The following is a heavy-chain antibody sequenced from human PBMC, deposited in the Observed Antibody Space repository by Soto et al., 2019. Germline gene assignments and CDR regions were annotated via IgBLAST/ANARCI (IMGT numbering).Heavy chain of an antibody. J-gene: IGHJ4*02. CDR3: AGDRGYCSGGRCHRTLDY. CDR1: GGSISSGGYY. CDR2: MYHSGST. V-gene: IGHV4-31*02. D-gene: IGHD2-15*01. Sequence: QVQLQESGPGLVKPSQTLSLICTVSGGSISSGGYYWSWIRQHQGKGLEWIGYMYHSGSTYINPSLKSRVPISVDTSENQFSLKLSSVTVADTAVYYCAGDRGYCSGGRCHRTLDYWGQGTLVTVSS.